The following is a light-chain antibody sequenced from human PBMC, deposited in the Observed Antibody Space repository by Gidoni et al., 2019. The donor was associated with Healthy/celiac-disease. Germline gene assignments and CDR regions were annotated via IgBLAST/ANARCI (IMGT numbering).Light chain of an antibody. CDR1: QGISNY. CDR2: AAS. Sequence: EIQMTHSTSSLSASVGDRVTITCRASQGISNYLVWFQQKPGNAPKSLIDAASSFQSRVPSKVSGSGSGTDFTLSISSLQPEDFATYYCQHCNSYPYTFGQGTKLEIK. V-gene: IGKV1-16*02. CDR3: QHCNSYPYT. J-gene: IGKJ2*01.